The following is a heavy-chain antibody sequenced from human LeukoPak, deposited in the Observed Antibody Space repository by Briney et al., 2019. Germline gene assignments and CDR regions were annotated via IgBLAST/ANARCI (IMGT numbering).Heavy chain of an antibody. CDR1: GYSFTSYW. V-gene: IGHV5-51*01. CDR2: IYPGDSDT. Sequence: GESLKISYKGSGYSFTSYWIGWVRQMPGKGLEWMGIIYPGDSDTRYSPSFQGQVTISADKSISTAYLQWSSLKASDTAMYYCARVEYSSSLYYYYYYMDVWGKGTTVTVSS. J-gene: IGHJ6*03. D-gene: IGHD6-6*01. CDR3: ARVEYSSSLYYYYYYMDV.